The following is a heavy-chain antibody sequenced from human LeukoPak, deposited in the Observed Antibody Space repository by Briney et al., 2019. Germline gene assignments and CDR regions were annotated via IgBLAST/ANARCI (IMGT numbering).Heavy chain of an antibody. CDR3: AKITGNGHWLIEY. V-gene: IGHV3-23*01. J-gene: IGHJ4*02. Sequence: GGSLRLSCAASGFTFSSYAMNWVRQTPGKGLEWVSFITGDAGTTSYPDSLKGRFTISRDNSKNTLYLQLNSLSAEDTAVYYCAKITGNGHWLIEYWGQGTLVTVSS. CDR1: GFTFSSYA. D-gene: IGHD4-23*01. CDR2: ITGDAGTT.